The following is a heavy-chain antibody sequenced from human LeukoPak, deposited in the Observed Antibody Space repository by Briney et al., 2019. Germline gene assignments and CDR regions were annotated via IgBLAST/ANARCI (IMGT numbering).Heavy chain of an antibody. CDR1: GGSISSYY. CDR3: ATDRGRDGYNPLYYYYGMDV. CDR2: IYYSGST. Sequence: SETLSLTCTVSGGSISSYYWSWIRQPPGKGLEWIGYIYYSGSTNYNPSLKSRVTISVDTSKNQFSLKLSSVTAADTAVYYCATDRGRDGYNPLYYYYGMDVWGQGTTVTVSS. V-gene: IGHV4-59*01. D-gene: IGHD5-24*01. J-gene: IGHJ6*02.